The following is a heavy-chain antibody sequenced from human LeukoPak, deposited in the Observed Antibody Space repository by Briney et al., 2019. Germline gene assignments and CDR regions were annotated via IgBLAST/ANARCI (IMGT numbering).Heavy chain of an antibody. Sequence: QPGGSLRLSCAASGFTFSTYWMIWVRQAPGKGLEWVANMKGDGSEIYYVDSVKGRFTISRDNAKNLLYLQMNSPRAEDTALYYCARPGYTAGYDIWGQGTVVTVSS. V-gene: IGHV3-7*01. J-gene: IGHJ3*02. CDR3: ARPGYTAGYDI. D-gene: IGHD3-9*01. CDR2: MKGDGSEI. CDR1: GFTFSTYW.